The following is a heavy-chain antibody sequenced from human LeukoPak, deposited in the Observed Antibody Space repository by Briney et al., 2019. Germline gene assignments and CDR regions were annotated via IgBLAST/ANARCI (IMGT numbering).Heavy chain of an antibody. CDR1: GFTFSSYW. Sequence: GGSLRLSCAASGFTFSSYWMSWVRQAPGKGLEWVANIKQDGSEKYYVDSVKGRFTISRDNAKNSLYLQMNSLRAEDTAVYYCARFGYYYDIFNWFDPWGQGTLVTVSS. CDR2: IKQDGSEK. J-gene: IGHJ5*02. CDR3: ARFGYYYDIFNWFDP. V-gene: IGHV3-7*01. D-gene: IGHD3-22*01.